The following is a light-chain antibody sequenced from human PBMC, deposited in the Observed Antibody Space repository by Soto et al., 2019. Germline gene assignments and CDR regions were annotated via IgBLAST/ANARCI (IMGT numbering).Light chain of an antibody. J-gene: IGKJ1*01. CDR1: QSVRSGY. CDR3: QQYAGSPRT. CDR2: GAS. V-gene: IGKV3-20*01. Sequence: EIVLTHSPGTLSLSPGESATLSCTASQSVRSGYVTWYQQKPGQAPRLLIYGASFRASGISDRFSGSGSGTGFTLTISRMEPEDVAVYYCQQYAGSPRTFGQGTKVDVK.